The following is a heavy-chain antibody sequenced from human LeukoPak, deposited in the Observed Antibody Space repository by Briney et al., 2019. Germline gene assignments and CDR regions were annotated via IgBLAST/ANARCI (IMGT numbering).Heavy chain of an antibody. J-gene: IGHJ4*02. V-gene: IGHV3-23*01. CDR2: ISGSGGST. D-gene: IGHD5-18*01. Sequence: GGSLRLSCAASGFTFSSYAMSWVRQAPGKGLEWVSAISGSGGSTYYADSVKGRFTISRDNSKNTLYLQMNSLRAEDTAVYYCAKAKGKTETTAMAYYFDYWGQGTLVTVSS. CDR3: AKAKGKTETTAMAYYFDY. CDR1: GFTFSSYA.